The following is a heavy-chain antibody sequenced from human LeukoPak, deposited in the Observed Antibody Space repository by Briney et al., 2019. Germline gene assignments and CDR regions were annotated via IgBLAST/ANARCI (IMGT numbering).Heavy chain of an antibody. CDR1: GFTFSSYG. J-gene: IGHJ5*02. D-gene: IGHD6-19*01. Sequence: SGGSLRLSCAASGFTFSSYGMHWVRQAPGKGLEWVAFIRYDGSNKYYADSVKGRFTISRDNSKNTLYLQMNSLRAEDTAVYYCAGGIAVAGWFDPWGQGTLVTVSS. V-gene: IGHV3-30*02. CDR2: IRYDGSNK. CDR3: AGGIAVAGWFDP.